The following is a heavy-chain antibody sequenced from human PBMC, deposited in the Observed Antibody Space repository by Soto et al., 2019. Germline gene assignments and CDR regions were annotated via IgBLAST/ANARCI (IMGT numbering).Heavy chain of an antibody. J-gene: IGHJ5*02. D-gene: IGHD3-10*01. V-gene: IGHV1-18*01. CDR1: GYTFTTYG. CDR2: INVYNGNT. Sequence: QVQLVQSGGEVKKPGASVKVSCKASGYTFTTYGISWVRQAPGQGLEWMGWINVYNGNTKYAQKLQGRVTMTTDTPTCTAYMERRSLISDDTAVYYCARGVGSGIYYNQYNWFDPWGQGTLVTVSS. CDR3: ARGVGSGIYYNQYNWFDP.